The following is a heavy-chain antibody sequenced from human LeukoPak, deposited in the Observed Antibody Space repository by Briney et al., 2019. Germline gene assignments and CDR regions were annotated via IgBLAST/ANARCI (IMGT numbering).Heavy chain of an antibody. D-gene: IGHD4-17*01. CDR2: INPNSGGT. CDR3: ARAPMTTEDY. CDR1: GGTFSSYA. V-gene: IGHV1-2*02. Sequence: ASVKVSCKASGGTFSSYAISWVRQAPGQGLEWMGWINPNSGGTNYAQKFQGRVTMTRDTSISTAYMELSRLRSDDTAVYYCARAPMTTEDYWGQGTLVTVSS. J-gene: IGHJ4*02.